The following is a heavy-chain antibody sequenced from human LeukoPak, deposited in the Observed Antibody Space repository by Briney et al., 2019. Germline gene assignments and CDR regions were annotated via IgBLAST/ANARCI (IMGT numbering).Heavy chain of an antibody. Sequence: SETLSLTCTVSGGSISSYYWSWIRLPPGKGLEWIGYIYYTGATYYNPSLKSRVTISLDTSKNQFSPKLSSVTAADAAVYYCARAGYSYGTGYYFDYWGQGALVTVSS. CDR3: ARAGYSYGTGYYFDY. CDR2: IYYTGAT. D-gene: IGHD5-18*01. V-gene: IGHV4-59*01. CDR1: GGSISSYY. J-gene: IGHJ4*02.